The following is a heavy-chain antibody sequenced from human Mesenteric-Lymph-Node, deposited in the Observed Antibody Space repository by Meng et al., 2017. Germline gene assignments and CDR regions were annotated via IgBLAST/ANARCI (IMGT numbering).Heavy chain of an antibody. Sequence: QVQLQEPGPGPVQPSDTLSLTCAVSGYSISSSNWWGWIRQPPGKGLEWIGEINHSGSTNYNPSLKSRVTISVDTSKNQFSLKLSSVTAADTAVYYCARRPTIFDYWGQGTLVTVSS. CDR3: ARRPTIFDY. D-gene: IGHD4/OR15-4a*01. CDR1: GYSISSSNW. CDR2: INHSGST. J-gene: IGHJ4*02. V-gene: IGHV4-28*01.